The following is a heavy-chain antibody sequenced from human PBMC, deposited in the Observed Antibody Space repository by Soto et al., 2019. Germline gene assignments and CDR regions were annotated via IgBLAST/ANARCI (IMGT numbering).Heavy chain of an antibody. CDR1: GGSISSGGYY. J-gene: IGHJ3*02. CDR3: ARVGDGYCSSTSCHDAFDI. V-gene: IGHV4-31*03. D-gene: IGHD2-2*01. Sequence: SETLSLTCTVSGGSISSGGYYWSWNRQHPGKGLEWIGYIYYSGSTYYNPSLKSRVTISVDTSKNQFSLKLSSVTAADTAVYYCARVGDGYCSSTSCHDAFDIWGQGTMVTVSS. CDR2: IYYSGST.